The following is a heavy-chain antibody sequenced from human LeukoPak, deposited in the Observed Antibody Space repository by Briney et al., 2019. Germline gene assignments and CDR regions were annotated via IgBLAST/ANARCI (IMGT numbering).Heavy chain of an antibody. Sequence: SQTLSLTCTVSGGSISNGDYFWSWIRQPPGKGLEWIGYIYYSGSTSYNPSLKSRATITVDTSTNQFSLKLSSVTAADTAVYYCARLSTTVTTSLDYWGQGTLVMVSS. CDR2: IYYSGST. J-gene: IGHJ4*02. CDR3: ARLSTTVTTSLDY. D-gene: IGHD4-17*01. CDR1: GGSISNGDYF. V-gene: IGHV4-30-4*01.